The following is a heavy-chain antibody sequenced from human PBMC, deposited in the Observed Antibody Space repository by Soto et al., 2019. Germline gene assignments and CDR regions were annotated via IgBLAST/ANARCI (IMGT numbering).Heavy chain of an antibody. V-gene: IGHV4-30-4*08. Sequence: SEMMSLTYTVAGGYISNGDYSWSWVRQSPGKGLEWIGHIYNSGITYYNPSLKSRVVISIDTSRNQFSLRLNSLTAADRAVYFCARGVTVFGLVSRFGSDPWGQGTVVTVS. J-gene: IGHJ5*02. CDR3: ARGVTVFGLVSRFGSDP. CDR2: IYNSGIT. CDR1: GGYISNGDYS. D-gene: IGHD3-3*01.